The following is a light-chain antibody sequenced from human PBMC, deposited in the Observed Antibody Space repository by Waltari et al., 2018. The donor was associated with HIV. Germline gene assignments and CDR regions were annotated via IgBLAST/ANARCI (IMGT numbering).Light chain of an antibody. Sequence: VLTQSPATLSVSPGDRVTLSCRASESVSSNLAWYQQKRGQAPRLVIYGASSRAAGIPGRFSGSGSGTEFTLTISSLQSEDFAVYYCQEYNNWPWTFGQGTKVDIK. CDR3: QEYNNWPWT. J-gene: IGKJ1*01. CDR1: ESVSSN. V-gene: IGKV3-15*01. CDR2: GAS.